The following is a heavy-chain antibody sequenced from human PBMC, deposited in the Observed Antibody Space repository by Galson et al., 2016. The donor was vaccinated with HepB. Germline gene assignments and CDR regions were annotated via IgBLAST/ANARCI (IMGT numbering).Heavy chain of an antibody. CDR3: ARAVSWMPHDTFDI. J-gene: IGHJ3*02. D-gene: IGHD2-2*01. Sequence: CAISGDSVSSGSSAWHWIRQSPSRGLEWLGRTYYRSEWSTDYALSVKSRITIKPGTSKNQFFLQLNSVTPEDTAVYYCARAVSWMPHDTFDIWGQGTMVTVSS. CDR2: TYYRSEWST. CDR1: GDSVSSGSSA. V-gene: IGHV6-1*01.